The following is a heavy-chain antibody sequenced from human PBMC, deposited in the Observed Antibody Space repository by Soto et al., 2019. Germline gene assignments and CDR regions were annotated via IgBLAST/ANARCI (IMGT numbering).Heavy chain of an antibody. CDR3: AKDGSSWQLFDY. D-gene: IGHD6-13*01. J-gene: IGHJ4*02. Sequence: GASVKVSCKVSGYTLTELSMHWVRQAPGKGLEWMGGFDPEDGETIYAQKFQGRVTMTEDTSTDTAYMELSSLRSEDTAVYYCAKDGSSWQLFDYWGQGTLVTVSS. CDR1: GYTLTELS. V-gene: IGHV1-24*01. CDR2: FDPEDGET.